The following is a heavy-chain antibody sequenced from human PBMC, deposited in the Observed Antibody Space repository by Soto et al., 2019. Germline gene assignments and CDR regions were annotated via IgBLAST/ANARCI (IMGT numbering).Heavy chain of an antibody. D-gene: IGHD6-6*01. Sequence: SETLSLTCAVYGGSFIGYYWSWIRQPPGKGLEWIGEINHSGSTNYNPSLKSRVTISVDTSKNQFSLKLSSVTAADTAVYYCARGIAARPARPGPRSGYFDYWGQGTLGTVS. J-gene: IGHJ4*02. CDR1: GGSFIGYY. V-gene: IGHV4-34*01. CDR2: INHSGST. CDR3: ARGIAARPARPGPRSGYFDY.